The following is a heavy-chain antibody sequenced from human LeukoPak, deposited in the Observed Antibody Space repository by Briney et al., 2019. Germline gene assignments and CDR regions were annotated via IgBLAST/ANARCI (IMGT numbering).Heavy chain of an antibody. J-gene: IGHJ4*02. CDR3: AKDLLRIYWRTFDS. CDR2: IWNDDRER. CDR1: GFTFSIYD. D-gene: IGHD3-10*01. V-gene: IGHV3-30*02. Sequence: GGSLRLSCAASGFTFSIYDMHWVRQAPGEGLEWVAFIWNDDRERYYADSVKGRFTISTDKSKNTLYLQMTNLRAEDTAVYFCAKDLLRIYWRTFDSWGQGALVIVSS.